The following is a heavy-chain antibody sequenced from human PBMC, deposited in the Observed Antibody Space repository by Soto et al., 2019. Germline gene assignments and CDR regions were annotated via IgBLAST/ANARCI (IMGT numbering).Heavy chain of an antibody. Sequence: PGGSLRLSCAASGFTFSSYGMHWVRQAPGKGLEWVAVISYDGSNKYYADSVKGRFTISRDNSKNTLYLQMNSLRAEDTAVYYCAKVAHRYSYGPGGYWGQGTLVTVSS. V-gene: IGHV3-30*18. CDR1: GFTFSSYG. J-gene: IGHJ4*02. CDR2: ISYDGSNK. CDR3: AKVAHRYSYGPGGY. D-gene: IGHD5-18*01.